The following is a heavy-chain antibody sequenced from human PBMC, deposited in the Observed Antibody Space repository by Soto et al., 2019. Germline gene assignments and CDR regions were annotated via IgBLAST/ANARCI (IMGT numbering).Heavy chain of an antibody. J-gene: IGHJ4*02. D-gene: IGHD2-2*01. V-gene: IGHV3-23*01. CDR3: AKAFRSVYSVVVPAATSTPLDY. CDR2: ISGSGGST. CDR1: GFTFSSYA. Sequence: EVQLLESGGGLVQPGGSLRLSCAASGFTFSSYAMSWVRQAPGKGLEWVSAISGSGGSTYYADSVKGRFTISRDNSKNTLYLQMNSLRAEDTAVYYCAKAFRSVYSVVVPAATSTPLDYWGQGTLVTVSS.